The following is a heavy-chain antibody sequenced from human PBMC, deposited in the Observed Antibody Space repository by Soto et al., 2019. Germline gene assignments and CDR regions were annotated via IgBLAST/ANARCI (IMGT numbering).Heavy chain of an antibody. V-gene: IGHV4-34*01. J-gene: IGHJ6*02. Sequence: SETLSLTCAVYGGSFSGYYWSWIRQPPGKGLEWIGEINHSGSTNYNPSLKSRVTISVDTSKNQFSLKLSPVTAADTAVYYCARGLDYYYDSSGYPPPGVWGQGTTVTVSS. CDR3: ARGLDYYYDSSGYPPPGV. CDR2: INHSGST. D-gene: IGHD3-22*01. CDR1: GGSFSGYY.